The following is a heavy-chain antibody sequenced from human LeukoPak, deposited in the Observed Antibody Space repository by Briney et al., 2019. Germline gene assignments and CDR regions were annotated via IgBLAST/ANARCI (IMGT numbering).Heavy chain of an antibody. D-gene: IGHD2-21*02. CDR1: GYSFTNYW. V-gene: IGHV5-51*01. CDR3: ARRNYCGGDCYYFDY. Sequence: GESLKISCKGSGYSFTNYWIGWVRQMPGKGLEWMGIIYPGDSDTRYSPSFQGQVTISADKSISTAYLQWSSLKASDTAMYYCARRNYCGGDCYYFDYWGQGTLVTVSS. CDR2: IYPGDSDT. J-gene: IGHJ4*02.